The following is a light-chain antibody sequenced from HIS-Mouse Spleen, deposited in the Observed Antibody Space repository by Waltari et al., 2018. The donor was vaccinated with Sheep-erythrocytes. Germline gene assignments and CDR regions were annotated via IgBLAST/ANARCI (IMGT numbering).Light chain of an antibody. Sequence: AIQMTQSPSSLSASVGDRVTITCRASQGIRNDLGWYQQKPGKAPHLLIYAASSLQSGFPSRFSGRGSGTDFPLTISSLQPEDFATYYCLQDYNYPYTFGQGTKLEIK. V-gene: IGKV1-6*01. CDR1: QGIRND. CDR2: AAS. J-gene: IGKJ2*01. CDR3: LQDYNYPYT.